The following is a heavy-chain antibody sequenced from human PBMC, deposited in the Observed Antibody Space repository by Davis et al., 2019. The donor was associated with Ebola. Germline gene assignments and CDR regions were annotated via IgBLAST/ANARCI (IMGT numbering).Heavy chain of an antibody. V-gene: IGHV4-39*01. CDR1: GGSISSSSHY. D-gene: IGHD1-26*01. Sequence: MPSETLSLTCTVSGGSISSSSHYWAWIRQPPGEGLEWIGNIYYAGSTSYNPSLKSRVTISVDTSKNHFSLRLRSVTAADTAVYYCARHGGEWELPGNYYYYGMDVWGKGTTVTVSS. J-gene: IGHJ6*04. CDR3: ARHGGEWELPGNYYYYGMDV. CDR2: IYYAGST.